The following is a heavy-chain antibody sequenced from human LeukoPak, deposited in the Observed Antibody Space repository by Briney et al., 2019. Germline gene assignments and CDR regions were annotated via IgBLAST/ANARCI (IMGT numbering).Heavy chain of an antibody. D-gene: IGHD2/OR15-2a*01. CDR1: GFTFSSYE. Sequence: GGSLRLSCSASGFTFSSYEMNWVRQAPGKGLEWISYITGSGDTIYYADSVKGRFTISRDNAKNSRFLQMNSLTADDTALYYCARERTTIVSGTTIGAYWGQGTLVTVSS. CDR2: ITGSGDTI. J-gene: IGHJ4*02. CDR3: ARERTTIVSGTTIGAY. V-gene: IGHV3-48*03.